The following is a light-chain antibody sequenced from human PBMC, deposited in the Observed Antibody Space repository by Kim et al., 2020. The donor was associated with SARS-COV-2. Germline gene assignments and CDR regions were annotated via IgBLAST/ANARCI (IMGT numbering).Light chain of an antibody. CDR1: QSVLYSSNNQNY. CDR3: QQYYITPRT. CDR2: WAS. J-gene: IGKJ1*01. Sequence: DIVMTQSPDSLAVSLGERVTINCKSSQSVLYSSNNQNYLAWYQHKPGQPPKLLIYWASIRESGVPDRFSGSGSGTDFALTISSLQAEDVAVYYCQQYYITPRTFGQGTKVDIK. V-gene: IGKV4-1*01.